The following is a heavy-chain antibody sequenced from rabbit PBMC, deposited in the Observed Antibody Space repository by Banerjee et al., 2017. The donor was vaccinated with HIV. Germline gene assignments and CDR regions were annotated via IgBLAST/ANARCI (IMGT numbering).Heavy chain of an antibody. V-gene: IGHV1S40*01. J-gene: IGHJ4*01. CDR1: GFSFSSSYY. CDR3: ARADAGYAGYGYPNYFNL. CDR2: IYAGSSGST. Sequence: QSLEESGGDLVKPGASLTLTCTASGFSFSSSYYMCWVRQAPGKGLEWIACIYAGSSGSTYYASWAKGRFTISKTSPTTVTLQMTSLTAADTATYFCARADAGYAGYGYPNYFNLWGPGTLVTVS. D-gene: IGHD6-1*01.